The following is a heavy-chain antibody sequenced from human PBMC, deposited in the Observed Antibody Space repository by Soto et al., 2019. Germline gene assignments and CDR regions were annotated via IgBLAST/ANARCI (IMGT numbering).Heavy chain of an antibody. V-gene: IGHV4-34*01. CDR3: ARRYSYARSWFDP. Sequence: SETLSLTCAVYGGSFSGYYWSWIRQPPGKGLEWIGEINHSGSTNYNPSLKSRVTISVDTSKNQFSLKLSSVTAADTAVYYCARRYSYARSWFDPWGQGTLVTVSS. D-gene: IGHD5-18*01. CDR1: GGSFSGYY. CDR2: INHSGST. J-gene: IGHJ5*02.